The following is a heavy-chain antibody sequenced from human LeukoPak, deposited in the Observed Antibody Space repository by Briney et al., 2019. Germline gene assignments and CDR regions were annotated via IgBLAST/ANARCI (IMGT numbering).Heavy chain of an antibody. CDR3: ARLDVVVVAATPLGRGMDV. J-gene: IGHJ6*02. CDR2: INQDGSEK. V-gene: IGHV3-7*05. Sequence: GGSLRLSCAASGFTFSSYCMSWVRQAPGKGLEWVANINQDGSEKHSVDSVKGRFTISRDNAKNSLYLQMNSLRAEDTAVYYCARLDVVVVAATPLGRGMDVWGQGTTVTVSS. CDR1: GFTFSSYC. D-gene: IGHD2-15*01.